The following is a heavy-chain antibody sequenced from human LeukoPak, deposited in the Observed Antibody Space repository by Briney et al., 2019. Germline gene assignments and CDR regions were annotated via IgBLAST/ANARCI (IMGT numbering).Heavy chain of an antibody. CDR2: IYLGDSET. CDR1: GYTFTTSW. Sequence: GESLKISCKGSGYTFTTSWIAWVRQMPGKSLEWMGIIYLGDSETRYSPSFQGQVTISADKSISTAYLQWSSLTAPDTAMYYCARQAHYRPRGHDAFDIWGQGTTVTVSS. D-gene: IGHD1-26*01. J-gene: IGHJ3*02. CDR3: ARQAHYRPRGHDAFDI. V-gene: IGHV5-51*01.